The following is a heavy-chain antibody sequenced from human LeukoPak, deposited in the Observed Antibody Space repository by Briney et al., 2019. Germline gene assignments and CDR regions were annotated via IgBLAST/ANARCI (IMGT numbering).Heavy chain of an antibody. D-gene: IGHD6-13*01. Sequence: GGSLRLSCAASGFAFSTYAMSWVRQAPGKGLEWVSGIGDSGGSTYYADSVKGRFTISRDNSKNTLYLQMNSLRAEDTAVYYCAKDVYSSSWYFFDYWGQGTLVTVSS. CDR2: IGDSGGST. CDR3: AKDVYSSSWYFFDY. CDR1: GFAFSTYA. V-gene: IGHV3-23*01. J-gene: IGHJ4*02.